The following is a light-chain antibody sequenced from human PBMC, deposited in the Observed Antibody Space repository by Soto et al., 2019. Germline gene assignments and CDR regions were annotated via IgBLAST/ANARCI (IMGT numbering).Light chain of an antibody. Sequence: EIVMTQSPATLSVSPGERVTLSCRASESLSTYLAWYQQKPGQAPRLLIYGASTKATGIPARFSGSGSATDFNRTIISLQAAAFAVYYSQSYNDWPFTFGQGTKLEI. CDR2: GAS. V-gene: IGKV3-15*01. CDR3: QSYNDWPFT. J-gene: IGKJ2*01. CDR1: ESLSTY.